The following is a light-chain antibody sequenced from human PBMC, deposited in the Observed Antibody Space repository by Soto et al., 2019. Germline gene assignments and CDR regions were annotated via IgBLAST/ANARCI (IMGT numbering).Light chain of an antibody. CDR2: DAS. J-gene: IGKJ5*01. CDR1: QDIRKY. V-gene: IGKV1-33*01. Sequence: IQMTQSPSSLSASVGERVTITCQATQDIRKYLNWYQQKPGKAPKLLIYDASSLETGVPSRFSGSGSGTDFTLIISSLQPEDFATYYCQQYDNLPLIFGQGARLEIK. CDR3: QQYDNLPLI.